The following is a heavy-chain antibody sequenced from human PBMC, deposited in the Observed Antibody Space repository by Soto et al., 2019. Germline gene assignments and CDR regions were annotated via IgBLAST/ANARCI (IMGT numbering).Heavy chain of an antibody. CDR1: GFTFSSYA. CDR3: VKGHYGSGSCAFDI. Sequence: GGSLRLSCSASGFTFSSYAMHWVRQAPGKGLEYVSAISSNGGSTYYADSVKGRFTISRDNSKNTLYLQMSSLRAEDTAVYYCVKGHYGSGSCAFDIWGQGTMVTVSS. J-gene: IGHJ3*02. D-gene: IGHD3-10*01. V-gene: IGHV3-64D*09. CDR2: ISSNGGST.